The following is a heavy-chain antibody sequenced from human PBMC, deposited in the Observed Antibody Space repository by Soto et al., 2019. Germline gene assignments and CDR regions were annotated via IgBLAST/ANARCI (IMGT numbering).Heavy chain of an antibody. D-gene: IGHD3-3*01. CDR3: ARGANYDFWSGAPPNWFDP. J-gene: IGHJ5*02. Sequence: LSLTCAVSGGSISSGGYSWSWIRQPPGKGLEWIGYIYHSGSTYYNPSLKSRVTISVDRSKNQFSLKLSSVTAADTAVYYCARGANYDFWSGAPPNWFDPWGQGTLGTVSS. CDR2: IYHSGST. V-gene: IGHV4-30-2*01. CDR1: GGSISSGGYS.